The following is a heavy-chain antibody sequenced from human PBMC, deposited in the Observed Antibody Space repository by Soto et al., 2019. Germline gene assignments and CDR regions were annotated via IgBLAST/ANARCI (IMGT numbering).Heavy chain of an antibody. CDR1: GSKIIGYD. V-gene: IGHV4-59*12. CDR3: ARGLGTMVRGVIIPSYYYYYGMDV. J-gene: IGHJ6*02. Sequence: PSETLSLTSTFSGSKIIGYDWTWIRQSPERGLEWIGYIHYSGSANYNPSLNSRVTISVDTSKNQFSLKLSSVTAADTAVYYCARGLGTMVRGVIIPSYYYYYGMDVWGQGTTVTVSS. CDR2: IHYSGSA. D-gene: IGHD3-10*01.